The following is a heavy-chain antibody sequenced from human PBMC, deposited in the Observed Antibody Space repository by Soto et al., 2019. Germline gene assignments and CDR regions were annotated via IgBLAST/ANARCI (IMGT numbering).Heavy chain of an antibody. D-gene: IGHD2-2*01. CDR3: ARDPFQLLQLYYYYGMDV. J-gene: IGHJ6*02. V-gene: IGHV3-33*01. CDR1: GFTFSSYG. Sequence: GGSLRLSCAASGFTFSSYGMHWVRQAPGKGLEWVAVIWYDGSNKYYADSVKGRFTISRDNSKNTLYLQMNSLRAEDTAVYYCARDPFQLLQLYYYYGMDVWGQGTTVTVSS. CDR2: IWYDGSNK.